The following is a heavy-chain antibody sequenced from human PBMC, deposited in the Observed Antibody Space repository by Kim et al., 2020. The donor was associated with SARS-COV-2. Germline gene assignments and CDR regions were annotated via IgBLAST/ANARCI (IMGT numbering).Heavy chain of an antibody. J-gene: IGHJ5*02. CDR1: GFTFRNYA. CDR2: VSDSGGRT. Sequence: GGSLRLSCAASGFTFRNYAMSWVRQSPGKGLEWVSSVSDSGGRTKYADSVRGRFTISRDNSKNTLYLQMNSLRAEDAAIYYCAKDLTTGPSYMRGDTWGQGALVTVSS. CDR3: AKDLTTGPSYMRGDT. D-gene: IGHD3-10*02. V-gene: IGHV3-23*01.